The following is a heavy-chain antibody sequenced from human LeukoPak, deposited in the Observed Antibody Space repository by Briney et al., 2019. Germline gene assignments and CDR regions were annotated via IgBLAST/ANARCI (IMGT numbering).Heavy chain of an antibody. D-gene: IGHD6-13*01. Sequence: GGSLRLSCAVSGLTFYTYAMSWVRQAPGKGLEWVSAISGRDGRTYYTDSVKGRFTISRDNSKNTLYLQMNSLRAEDTAVYYCAKCVDWVFGSTTCPLGYWGQGTLVTVSS. CDR1: GLTFYTYA. CDR2: ISGRDGRT. CDR3: AKCVDWVFGSTTCPLGY. J-gene: IGHJ4*02. V-gene: IGHV3-23*01.